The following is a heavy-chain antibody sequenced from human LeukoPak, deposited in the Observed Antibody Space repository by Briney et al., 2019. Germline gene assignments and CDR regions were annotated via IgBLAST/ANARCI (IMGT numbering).Heavy chain of an antibody. CDR2: VYYGRSP. J-gene: IGHJ4*02. D-gene: IGHD6-25*01. CDR1: GDSNSRSTYY. V-gene: IGHV4-39*02. CDR3: ARSSGTGTFSY. Sequence: SETLSLTCTVSGDSNSRSTYYWAWIRQPPGKGLEWIGSVYYGRSPYFNPSLESRATISVDTSKNHFSLKVSSVTAADTAVYYCARSSGTGTFSYWGQGTLVTVSS.